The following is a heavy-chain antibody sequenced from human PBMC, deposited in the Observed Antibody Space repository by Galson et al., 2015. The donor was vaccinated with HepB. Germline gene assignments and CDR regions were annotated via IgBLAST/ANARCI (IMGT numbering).Heavy chain of an antibody. CDR1: GYSFTSYW. Sequence: QSGAEVKKPGESLKISCKGSGYSFTSYWIGWVRQMPGKGLEWMGIIYPGDSDTRYSPSFQGQVTISADKSISTVYLQWSSLKASDTAMYYCARSREQRGDYDAFDIWGQGTMVTVSS. J-gene: IGHJ3*02. D-gene: IGHD6-25*01. CDR3: ARSREQRGDYDAFDI. V-gene: IGHV5-51*03. CDR2: IYPGDSDT.